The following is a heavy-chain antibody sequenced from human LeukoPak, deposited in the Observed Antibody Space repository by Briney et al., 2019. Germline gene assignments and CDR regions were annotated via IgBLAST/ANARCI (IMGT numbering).Heavy chain of an antibody. CDR1: GYKFSNYW. CDR3: ARHRFCTTVSCYEGPSAQYNDYMDI. D-gene: IGHD2-2*01. CDR2: IYPGDSYPGDSTT. Sequence: GESLKISCKAYGYKFSNYWIGWVRQMPGKGLEWMGIIYPGDSYPGDSTTKYSPSFQGQVTISADKSISTAYLQRGSLKASDTAIYYCARHRFCTTVSCYEGPSAQYNDYMDIWGKGTTVIVSS. J-gene: IGHJ6*03. V-gene: IGHV5-51*01.